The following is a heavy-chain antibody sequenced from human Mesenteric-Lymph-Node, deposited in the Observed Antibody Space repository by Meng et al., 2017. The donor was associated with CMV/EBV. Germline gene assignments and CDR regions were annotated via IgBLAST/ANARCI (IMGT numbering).Heavy chain of an antibody. CDR1: GFTFSSYS. J-gene: IGHJ4*02. CDR3: ARDAEGDLWSGGYFGY. D-gene: IGHD3-3*01. CDR2: ISSSSSTI. V-gene: IGHV3-48*04. Sequence: GGSLRLSCAASGFTFSSYSMNWVRQAPGKGLEWVSYISSSSSTIYYADSVKGRFTISRDNAKNSLYLQMNSLRAEDTAVYYCARDAEGDLWSGGYFGYWGQGTLVTVSS.